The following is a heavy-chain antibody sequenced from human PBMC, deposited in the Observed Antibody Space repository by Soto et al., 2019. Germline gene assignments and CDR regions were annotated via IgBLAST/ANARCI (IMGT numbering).Heavy chain of an antibody. J-gene: IGHJ6*02. V-gene: IGHV3-15*01. CDR2: IKSKTDGGTT. Sequence: LRLSCAASGFTFSNAWMSWVRQAPGKGLEWVGRIKSKTDGGTTDYAAPVKGRFTISRDDSKNTLYLQMNSLKTEDTAVYYCTTDGRSYYYYGMDVWGQGTTVTVSS. CDR1: GFTFSNAW. CDR3: TTDGRSYYYYGMDV.